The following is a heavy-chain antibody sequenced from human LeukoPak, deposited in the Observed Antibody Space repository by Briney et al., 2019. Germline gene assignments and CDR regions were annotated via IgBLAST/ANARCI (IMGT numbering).Heavy chain of an antibody. CDR1: GGSISSSSYY. CDR3: TRLRAYVWGNYRYSRYYFDY. Sequence: PSETLSLTCTVSGGSISSSSYYWGWIRQPPGTGLEWIGSIYYSGSTYYNPSLKSRVTISLDTSKNQFSLKLSAVTAADTALYYCTRLRAYVWGNYRYSRYYFDYWGQGTLVTVSS. D-gene: IGHD3-16*02. J-gene: IGHJ4*02. CDR2: IYYSGST. V-gene: IGHV4-39*07.